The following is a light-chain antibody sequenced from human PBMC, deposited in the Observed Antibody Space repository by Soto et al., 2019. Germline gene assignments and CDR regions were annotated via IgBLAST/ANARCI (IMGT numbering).Light chain of an antibody. J-gene: IGKJ5*01. CDR2: VPS. CDR1: QGISSY. Sequence: DIQLTQSPSFLSASVGDRVTITCRASQGISSYLAWYQQKPGKAPKLLIYVPSTLQSGVPSRFSGSGSGTEFTPTISSLQPEDFATYYCQQFNSYPITFGQGTRLEMK. V-gene: IGKV1-9*01. CDR3: QQFNSYPIT.